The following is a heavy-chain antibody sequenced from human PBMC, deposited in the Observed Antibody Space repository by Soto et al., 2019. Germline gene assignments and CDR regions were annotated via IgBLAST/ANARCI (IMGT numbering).Heavy chain of an antibody. Sequence: SETLSLTCAISGDSVSSNSAAWNWIRQSPSRGLEWLGRTYYRSKWYNDYAVSVKSRITINPDTSKNQFSLQLNSVTPKDTAVYYCARAGLPYYYGSGSYLDAPSYYYYGMDVWGQGTTVTVSS. V-gene: IGHV6-1*01. CDR3: ARAGLPYYYGSGSYLDAPSYYYYGMDV. CDR2: TYYRSKWYN. J-gene: IGHJ6*02. D-gene: IGHD3-10*01. CDR1: GDSVSSNSAA.